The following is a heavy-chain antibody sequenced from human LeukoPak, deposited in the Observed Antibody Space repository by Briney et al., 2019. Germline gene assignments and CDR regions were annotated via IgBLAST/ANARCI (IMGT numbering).Heavy chain of an antibody. D-gene: IGHD5-12*01. V-gene: IGHV4-31*03. Sequence: SQTLSLTCTVSGGSISSGGYYWSWIRQHPGKGLEWIGYIYYSGSTYYNPSLKSRVTISVDTSKNQFSLKLSSVTAADTAVYYGAGGGAATISFDYWGQGTLVTVSS. CDR3: AGGGAATISFDY. J-gene: IGHJ4*02. CDR2: IYYSGST. CDR1: GGSISSGGYY.